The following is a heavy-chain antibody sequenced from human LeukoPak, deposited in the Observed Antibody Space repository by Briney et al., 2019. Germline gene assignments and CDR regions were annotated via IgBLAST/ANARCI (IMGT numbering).Heavy chain of an antibody. CDR3: VRHQSSANWGYELDS. D-gene: IGHD7-27*01. CDR2: IYYGVTT. V-gene: IGHV4-39*01. Sequence: SETLSLSCTVSGDSISSDYWSWIRQPPGKGLEWIGSIYYGVTTYYNPSLKSRVTISVDTSKNQFSLKLSSVTAADTAVYYCVRHQSSANWGYELDSWGQGTLVTVSS. CDR1: GDSISSDY. J-gene: IGHJ4*02.